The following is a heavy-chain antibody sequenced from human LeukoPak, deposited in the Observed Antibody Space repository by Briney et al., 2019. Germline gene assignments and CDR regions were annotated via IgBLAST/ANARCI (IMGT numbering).Heavy chain of an antibody. V-gene: IGHV1-18*01. Sequence: GASVKVSCKASGYTFTSYGISWVRQAPGQGLEWMGWISAYNGNTNYAQKLQGRVTMTTDTSTSTAYMELRSLRSDDTAVYYCARDWGYSGYDYDREKDFDYWGQGTLVTVSS. CDR2: ISAYNGNT. D-gene: IGHD5-12*01. CDR1: GYTFTSYG. J-gene: IGHJ4*02. CDR3: ARDWGYSGYDYDREKDFDY.